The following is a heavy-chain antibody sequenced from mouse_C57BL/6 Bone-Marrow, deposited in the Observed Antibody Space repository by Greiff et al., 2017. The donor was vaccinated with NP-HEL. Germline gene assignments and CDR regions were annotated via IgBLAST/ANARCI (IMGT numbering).Heavy chain of an antibody. CDR1: GFTFSDYG. V-gene: IGHV5-17*01. Sequence: EVKLEESGGGLVKPGGSLKLSCAASGFTFSDYGMHWVRQAPEKGLEWVAYISSGSSTIYYADTVKGRFTISRDNAKNTLFLQMTSLRSEDTAMYYCARPYGNYFAWFAYWGQGTLVTVSA. CDR3: ARPYGNYFAWFAY. CDR2: ISSGSSTI. J-gene: IGHJ3*01. D-gene: IGHD2-1*01.